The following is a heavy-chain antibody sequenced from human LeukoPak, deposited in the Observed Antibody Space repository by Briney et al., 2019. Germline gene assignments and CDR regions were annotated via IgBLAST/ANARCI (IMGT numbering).Heavy chain of an antibody. CDR2: IVVGSGNT. D-gene: IGHD1-26*01. Sequence: TSVKVSCKASGFTFTSSAVQWVRQARGQRLEWIGWIVVGSGNTNYAQKFQERVTITRDMSTSTAYMELSSLRSEDTAVYYCAADTFYSGSYYGPYWGQGTLVTVSS. J-gene: IGHJ4*02. V-gene: IGHV1-58*01. CDR1: GFTFTSSA. CDR3: AADTFYSGSYYGPY.